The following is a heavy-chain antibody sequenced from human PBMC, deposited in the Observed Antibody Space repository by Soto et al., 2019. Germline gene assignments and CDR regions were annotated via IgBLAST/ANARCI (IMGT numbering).Heavy chain of an antibody. CDR1: GDSISSNNNY. D-gene: IGHD5-18*01. CDR2: ISYSGTT. CDR3: ARGGGYSYGLDP. Sequence: QVQLQESGPGLVKPSQTLSLTCTVSGDSISSNNNYWSWIRQPPGEGLEWIGFISYSGTTSYSPSLKSRVAISLETAKNQFSLSLSSVTAADTAVYYCARGGGYSYGLDPWGQGTLVTVSS. V-gene: IGHV4-30-4*01. J-gene: IGHJ5*02.